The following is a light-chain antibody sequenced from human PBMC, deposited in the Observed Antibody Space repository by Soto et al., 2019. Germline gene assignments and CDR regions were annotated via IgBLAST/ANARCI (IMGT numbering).Light chain of an antibody. Sequence: QSALTQPRSVSGSPGQSVTISCTGTSSDVGGYDYVSWYQQHPGKAPKLMISDVTKRPSGVPDRFSGSKSGNTASLTISGLQAEDEADYYCCSYAGYYTHYVFGTGTKVNVL. J-gene: IGLJ1*01. CDR1: SSDVGGYDY. CDR3: CSYAGYYTHYV. V-gene: IGLV2-11*01. CDR2: DVT.